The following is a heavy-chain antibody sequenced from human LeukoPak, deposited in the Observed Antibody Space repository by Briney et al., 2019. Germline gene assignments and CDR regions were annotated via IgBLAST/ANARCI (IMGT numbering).Heavy chain of an antibody. D-gene: IGHD2-2*01. V-gene: IGHV4-4*07. CDR2: IYTSGST. CDR3: ARYPSAYDYGDY. Sequence: SETLSLTCTVSGGSVSNYYWNWIRQPAGKGLEWIGRIYTSGSTNYNPSLKSRVTMSVDTSKNQFSLKVSSVTAADTAVYYCARYPSAYDYGDYWGQGTLVTVSS. J-gene: IGHJ4*02. CDR1: GGSVSNYY.